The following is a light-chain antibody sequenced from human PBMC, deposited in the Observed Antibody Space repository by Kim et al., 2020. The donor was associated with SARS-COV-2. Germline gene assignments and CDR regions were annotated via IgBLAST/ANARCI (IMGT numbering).Light chain of an antibody. V-gene: IGKV1-39*01. CDR1: QSISSY. J-gene: IGKJ5*01. Sequence: DIQMTQSPSSLSASVGYRVTITCRASQSISSYLNWYQQKPGKAPKLLIYAASSLQSGVPSRFSGSGSGTDFTLTISSLQPEDFATYYCQQSYSNPPITFGQGTRLEIK. CDR3: QQSYSNPPIT. CDR2: AAS.